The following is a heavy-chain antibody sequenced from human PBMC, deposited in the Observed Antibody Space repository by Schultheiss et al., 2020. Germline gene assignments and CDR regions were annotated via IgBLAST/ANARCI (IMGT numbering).Heavy chain of an antibody. CDR2: MRNSDGDA. J-gene: IGHJ4*02. Sequence: GGSLRLSCAASGFTFSAYAMSWVRQAPGKGLEWVSAMRNSDGDAYYADSVKGRFTISSDTSKNMLYLQMNSLSAEDTALYFCAKNDNGGLVVRDYFSDFWGQGILVTVSS. CDR1: GFTFSAYA. CDR3: AKNDNGGLVVRDYFSDF. V-gene: IGHV3-23*01. D-gene: IGHD2-15*01.